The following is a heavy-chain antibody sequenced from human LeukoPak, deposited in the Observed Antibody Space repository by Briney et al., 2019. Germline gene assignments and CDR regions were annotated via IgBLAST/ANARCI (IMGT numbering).Heavy chain of an antibody. V-gene: IGHV1-2*04. CDR2: INPNSGGT. D-gene: IGHD4-17*01. CDR1: GYTFTGYY. Sequence: ASVKVSCKASGYTFTGYYMHWVRQSPGQGLEWMGWINPNSGGTNYAQRFQGWVTMTRDTSISTAYMELSRLRSDDTAVYYCAIHDYGDSRRAFDIWGQGTMVTVSS. CDR3: AIHDYGDSRRAFDI. J-gene: IGHJ3*02.